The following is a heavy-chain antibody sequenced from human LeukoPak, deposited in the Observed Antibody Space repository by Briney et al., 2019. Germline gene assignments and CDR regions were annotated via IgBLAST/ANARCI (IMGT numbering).Heavy chain of an antibody. CDR2: ISGSGGST. V-gene: IGHV3-23*01. CDR3: AKDPHLWPDAFDI. D-gene: IGHD3-10*01. J-gene: IGHJ3*02. Sequence: GESLKISCAASGFTFSSYAMSWVRQAPGKGLEWVSAISGSGGSTYYADSVKGRFTISRDNSKNTLYLQMNSLRAEDTAVYYCAKDPHLWPDAFDIWGQGTMVTVSS. CDR1: GFTFSSYA.